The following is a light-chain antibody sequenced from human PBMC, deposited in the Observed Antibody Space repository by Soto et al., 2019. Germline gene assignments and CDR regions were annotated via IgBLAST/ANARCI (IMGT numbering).Light chain of an antibody. CDR3: QQYNNWPLT. J-gene: IGKJ4*01. V-gene: IGKV3-15*01. CDR2: GAS. CDR1: QSVAGN. Sequence: EIVMTQSPATLSVSPGERATLSCRASQSVAGNLAWYQQKPGQAPRLLMYGASNSATGIPARFSGSGSGTEFTLTISSLQSEDFGVYYCQQYNNWPLTVGGGTKVEIK.